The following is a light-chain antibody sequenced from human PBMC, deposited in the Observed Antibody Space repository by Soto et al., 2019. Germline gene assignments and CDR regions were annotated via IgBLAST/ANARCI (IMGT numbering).Light chain of an antibody. CDR2: GAS. CDR1: LRISTY. CDR3: QQTHSTPLT. J-gene: IGKJ4*01. Sequence: DIPVIQSPSSLSASVGDRVTITCRASLRISTYLNWYPHKPGKAPKLLIYGASSLQSGVPSRFSGSGSGTDFTLTISSLHPEDSATYYGQQTHSTPLTFGGGTNLEI. V-gene: IGKV1-39*01.